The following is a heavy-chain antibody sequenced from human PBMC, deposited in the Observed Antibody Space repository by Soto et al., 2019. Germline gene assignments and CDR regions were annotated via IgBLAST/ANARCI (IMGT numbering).Heavy chain of an antibody. CDR2: MYNSGTI. J-gene: IGHJ6*02. Sequence: DTLSLTFIVSGFSIHSFYWSWLRQSPGKGLEWIGYMYNSGTINNNPSLKSRVTMLIDRSTNQFSLRLASVTAADTAVYYCARDISSWSIYYYYGMDVWGQGTTVS. D-gene: IGHD6-13*01. V-gene: IGHV4-59*01. CDR3: ARDISSWSIYYYYGMDV. CDR1: GFSIHSFY.